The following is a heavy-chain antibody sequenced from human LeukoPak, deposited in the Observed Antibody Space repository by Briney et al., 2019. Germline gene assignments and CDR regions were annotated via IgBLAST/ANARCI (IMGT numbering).Heavy chain of an antibody. CDR2: ISGSGGGT. Sequence: GGSLRLSCAASGFNVSSNYMSWVRQAPGKGLEWVSAISGSGGGTYYADSVKGRFTISRDNSKNTLYLQMNSLRAEDTAVYYCAELGITMIGGVWGKGTTVTISS. CDR1: GFNVSSNY. J-gene: IGHJ6*04. D-gene: IGHD3-10*02. CDR3: AELGITMIGGV. V-gene: IGHV3-23*01.